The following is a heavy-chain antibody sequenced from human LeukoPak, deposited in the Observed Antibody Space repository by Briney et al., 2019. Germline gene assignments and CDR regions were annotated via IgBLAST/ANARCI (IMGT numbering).Heavy chain of an antibody. Sequence: ASVKVSCKASGYTFTSYGISWVRQAPGQGLEWMGWISAYNGNTNYAQKLQGRVTMTTDTSTSTAYMELRSLRSDDTAVYYCAREARAPQQLAFDYWGQGTLVTVSS. CDR2: ISAYNGNT. D-gene: IGHD6-13*01. J-gene: IGHJ4*02. CDR1: GYTFTSYG. CDR3: AREARAPQQLAFDY. V-gene: IGHV1-18*01.